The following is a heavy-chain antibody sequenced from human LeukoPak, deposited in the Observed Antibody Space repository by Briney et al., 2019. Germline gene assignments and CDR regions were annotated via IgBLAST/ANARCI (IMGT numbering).Heavy chain of an antibody. D-gene: IGHD3-10*01. J-gene: IGHJ3*02. CDR1: GFTFSSYG. Sequence: GGSLRLSCAASGFTFSSYGMHWVRQAPGKGLEWEAVIWYDGSNKYYADSVKGRFTISRDNSKNTLYLQMNSLRAEDQAVYYCARGYYYGSGSYYNFGDAFDIWGQGTMVTVSS. CDR3: ARGYYYGSGSYYNFGDAFDI. V-gene: IGHV3-33*01. CDR2: IWYDGSNK.